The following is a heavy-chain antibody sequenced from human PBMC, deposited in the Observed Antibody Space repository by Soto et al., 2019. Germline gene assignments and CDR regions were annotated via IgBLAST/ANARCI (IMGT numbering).Heavy chain of an antibody. J-gene: IGHJ4*02. CDR1: SGSISSGGYY. Sequence: QVQLQESGPGLVKPSQTLSLTCTVSSGSISSGGYYWIWIRQHPGKGVEWIGYIYYRGSTYYNTSLTSRVTISVDTSKYQFALKLRAVTAADTAVYYCARAGCGSCPFDYWGQGTLVTVSS. CDR2: IYYRGST. CDR3: ARAGCGSCPFDY. V-gene: IGHV4-31*03. D-gene: IGHD2-15*01.